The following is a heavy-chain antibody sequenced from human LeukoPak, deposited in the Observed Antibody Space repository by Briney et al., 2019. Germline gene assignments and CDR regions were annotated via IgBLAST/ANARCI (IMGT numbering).Heavy chain of an antibody. CDR1: GFTFSNYG. D-gene: IGHD3-22*01. J-gene: IGHJ3*02. CDR2: ISYYGINN. CDR3: ARNFYETTGFYYDAFDI. V-gene: IGHV3-30*19. Sequence: GGSLRLSCAASGFTFSNYGMYWVRQAPGKVLEWVAFISYYGINNYYAESLKGRFTISRDDSSNTLYLQVNSLRTEDTAVYYCARNFYETTGFYYDAFDIWGQGTAVTVSS.